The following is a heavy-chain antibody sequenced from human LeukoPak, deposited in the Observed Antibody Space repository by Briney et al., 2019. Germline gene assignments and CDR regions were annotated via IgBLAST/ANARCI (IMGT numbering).Heavy chain of an antibody. V-gene: IGHV1-69*13. CDR2: IIPIFGTA. Sequence: ASVKVSCKASGGTFSSYAISWVRQAPGQGLEWMGGIIPIFGTANYAQKFQGRVTITADESTSTAYMELSSLRSEDTAVYYCASGLTRGFDYWGQGTLVPSPQ. J-gene: IGHJ4*02. D-gene: IGHD4/OR15-4a*01. CDR3: ASGLTRGFDY. CDR1: GGTFSSYA.